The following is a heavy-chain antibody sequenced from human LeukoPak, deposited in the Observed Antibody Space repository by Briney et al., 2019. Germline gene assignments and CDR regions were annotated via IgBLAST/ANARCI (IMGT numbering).Heavy chain of an antibody. D-gene: IGHD6-13*01. J-gene: IGHJ4*02. V-gene: IGHV1-2*02. CDR3: ARDVRRNNSSHIDY. CDR1: GYTFTSYA. CDR2: INPNSGGT. Sequence: ASVKVSCKASGYTFTSYAMNWVRQAPRQGLEWMGWINPNSGGTNYAQKFQGRVTMTRDTSINTAYMELSRLKSDDTAVYYCARDVRRNNSSHIDYWGQGALVTVSS.